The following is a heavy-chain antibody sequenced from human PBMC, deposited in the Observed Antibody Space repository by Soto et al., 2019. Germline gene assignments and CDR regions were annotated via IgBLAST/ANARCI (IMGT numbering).Heavy chain of an antibody. J-gene: IGHJ5*02. D-gene: IGHD3-22*01. V-gene: IGHV4-34*01. Sequence: SETLSLTCAVYGGSFRDYYWSWIRQPPGKGLEWIGYIYYSGSTYYTPSLKSRVTMSVDTSNNQFSLKLSSVTAADTAVYYCARQASGYYFGGLAPWGQGTLVPVSP. CDR1: GGSFRDYY. CDR2: IYYSGST. CDR3: ARQASGYYFGGLAP.